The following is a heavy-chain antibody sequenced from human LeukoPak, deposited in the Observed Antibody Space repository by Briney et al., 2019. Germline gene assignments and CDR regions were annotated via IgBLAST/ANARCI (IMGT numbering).Heavy chain of an antibody. Sequence: PGGSLRLSCAASGFTFSNHAMSWVRQAPGKGLQWVSAISGGGVAIYYADSVKGRFTISRDNSKNTLYLQMNSLRAEDTAKYYCAKVASLCTSTSCVRGGFDYWGQGTLVTVSS. CDR3: AKVASLCTSTSCVRGGFDY. D-gene: IGHD2-2*01. CDR2: ISGGGVAI. V-gene: IGHV3-23*01. CDR1: GFTFSNHA. J-gene: IGHJ4*02.